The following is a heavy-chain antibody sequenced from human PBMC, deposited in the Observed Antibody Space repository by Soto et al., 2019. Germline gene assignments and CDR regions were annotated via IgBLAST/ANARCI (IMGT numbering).Heavy chain of an antibody. J-gene: IGHJ4*02. Sequence: QVQLVQSGAEVQKPGSSVKVSCKASGGTFSSYAISWVRQAPGQGLEWMGGIIPIFGTANYAQKFQGRVTITADKSTSTAYMELSSLRSEDTAVYYCARAVTAKENSGWLEYYFDYWGQGTLVTVSS. D-gene: IGHD6-19*01. CDR1: GGTFSSYA. CDR3: ARAVTAKENSGWLEYYFDY. V-gene: IGHV1-69*06. CDR2: IIPIFGTA.